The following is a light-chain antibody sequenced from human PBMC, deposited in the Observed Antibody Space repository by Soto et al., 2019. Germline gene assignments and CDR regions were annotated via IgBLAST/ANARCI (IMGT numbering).Light chain of an antibody. J-gene: IGKJ4*01. CDR2: AAS. CDR1: QSISSY. Sequence: DIQMTQSPSSLSASVGDRVTITCRASQSISSYLNWYQQKPRKAPKLLIYAASSLQSGVPSRFSGSGSGTDFTLTISSLQPEDCATYYCQQSYSTPLTFGGGTKVEIK. CDR3: QQSYSTPLT. V-gene: IGKV1-39*01.